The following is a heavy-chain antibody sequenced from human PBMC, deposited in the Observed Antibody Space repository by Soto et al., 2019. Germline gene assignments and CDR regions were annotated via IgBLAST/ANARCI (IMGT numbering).Heavy chain of an antibody. J-gene: IGHJ6*02. D-gene: IGHD2-8*01. CDR3: ARGDSTDCSNGVCSFFYNHDMDV. Sequence: ASVKVSCKASGYSFTDYHIHWVRQAPGQGLEWLGRINPKSGGTSTAQKFQGWVTMPTDTSISTASMELTRLTSDDTAIYYCARGDSTDCSNGVCSFFYNHDMDVWGQGTTVTVSS. CDR1: GYSFTDYH. V-gene: IGHV1-2*04. CDR2: INPKSGGT.